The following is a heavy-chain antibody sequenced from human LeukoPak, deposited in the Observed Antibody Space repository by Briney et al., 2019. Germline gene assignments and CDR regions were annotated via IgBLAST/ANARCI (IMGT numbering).Heavy chain of an antibody. CDR1: GGSISSSCYC. J-gene: IGHJ6*03. Sequence: SQTLSLTCSVSGGSISSSCYCWAWLRQPRGRGLEWIGRIDSSGSTYYNPTLKSRVTISVDTSKNQFSLKLSSVTAADTAVYYCARVNFGYGDYDYYYYYMDVWGKGTTVTVSS. CDR3: ARVNFGYGDYDYYYYYMDV. V-gene: IGHV4-39*07. D-gene: IGHD4-17*01. CDR2: IDSSGST.